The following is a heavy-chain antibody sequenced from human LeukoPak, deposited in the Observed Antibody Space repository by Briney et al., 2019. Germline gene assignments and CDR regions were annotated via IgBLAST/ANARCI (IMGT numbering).Heavy chain of an antibody. Sequence: SQTLSLTCAVSGGSISSGGYSWSWIRQPPGKGLEWIGYIYHSGGTYYNPSLKSRVTISVDRSKNQFSLKLSSVTAADTAVYYCARGNDFWSGYYSLGINWFDPWGQGTLVTVSS. CDR3: ARGNDFWSGYYSLGINWFDP. J-gene: IGHJ5*02. V-gene: IGHV4-30-2*01. CDR2: IYHSGGT. D-gene: IGHD3-3*01. CDR1: GGSISSGGYS.